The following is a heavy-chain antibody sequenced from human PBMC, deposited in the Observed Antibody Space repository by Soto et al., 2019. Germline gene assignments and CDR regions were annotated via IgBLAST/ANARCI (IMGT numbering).Heavy chain of an antibody. CDR2: IIPISETT. Sequence: QVQLVQSGAEVKKPGSSVKVSCKASGGTFSSLDINWVRQAPGQGLEWMGGIIPISETTNYAQIFQGRVSIVAEKSTSTAYMELSRLRSEDTAVYYCARALFSHSYDSGGYDSYFHAMDVWGQGTPVTVSS. D-gene: IGHD3-22*01. J-gene: IGHJ6*02. CDR1: GGTFSSLD. V-gene: IGHV1-69*06. CDR3: ARALFSHSYDSGGYDSYFHAMDV.